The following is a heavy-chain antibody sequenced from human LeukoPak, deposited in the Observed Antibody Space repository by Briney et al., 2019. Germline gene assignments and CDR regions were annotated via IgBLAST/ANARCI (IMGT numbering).Heavy chain of an antibody. J-gene: IGHJ4*02. CDR2: ISSSGSTI. D-gene: IGHD6-13*01. CDR1: GFTFSSYE. V-gene: IGHV3-48*03. Sequence: GGSLRLSCAASGFTFSSYEMNWVRQAPGKGLEWVSYISSSGSTIYYADSVKGRFTISRDNAKNSLYLQMNSLRAEDTAVYYCARDEAAAGVDYWGQGTLVTVSS. CDR3: ARDEAAAGVDY.